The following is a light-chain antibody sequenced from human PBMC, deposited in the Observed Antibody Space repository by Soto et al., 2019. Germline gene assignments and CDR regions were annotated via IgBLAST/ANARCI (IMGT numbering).Light chain of an antibody. CDR1: QSVGSN. J-gene: IGKJ1*01. CDR3: QQYNNWPPWT. CDR2: GAS. Sequence: EIVMTQSPATLSVSPGERVTLSCRASQSVGSNLAWYQQKPGQAPRLLIHGASTRATGLPARFSGSGSGTEFTLTISSLQSEDFAIYYCQQYNNWPPWTFGQGTKVEIK. V-gene: IGKV3-15*01.